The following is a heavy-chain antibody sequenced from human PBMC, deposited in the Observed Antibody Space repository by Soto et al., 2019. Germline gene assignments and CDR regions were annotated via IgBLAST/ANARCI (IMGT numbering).Heavy chain of an antibody. Sequence: KPSETLSLTCTVSGGSVSSGSYYWSWIRQPPGKGLEWIGYIYYSGSTNYNPSLKSRVTISVDTSKNQFSLKLSSVTAADTAVYYCAREDGLNNWFDPWGQGTLVTVSS. CDR3: AREDGLNNWFDP. J-gene: IGHJ5*02. CDR1: GGSVSSGSYY. CDR2: IYYSGST. V-gene: IGHV4-61*01.